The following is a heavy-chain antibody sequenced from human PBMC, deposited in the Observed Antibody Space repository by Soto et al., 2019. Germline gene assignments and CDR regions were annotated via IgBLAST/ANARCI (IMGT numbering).Heavy chain of an antibody. J-gene: IGHJ6*03. CDR1: GYSFTSYW. Sequence: PGESLKISCKGSGYSFTSYWIGWVRQMPGKGLEWMGIIYPGDSDTRYSPYFQGQVTISADKSISTAYLQWSSLKASDTAMYYCARQGCSSTSCYHYYYYYMDVWGKGTTVTVSS. CDR2: IYPGDSDT. V-gene: IGHV5-51*01. CDR3: ARQGCSSTSCYHYYYYYMDV. D-gene: IGHD2-2*01.